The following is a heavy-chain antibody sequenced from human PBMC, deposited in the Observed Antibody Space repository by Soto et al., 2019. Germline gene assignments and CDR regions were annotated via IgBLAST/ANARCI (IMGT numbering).Heavy chain of an antibody. J-gene: IGHJ5*01. CDR1: GFTFSIFG. V-gene: IGHV3-33*01. Sequence: PGGSLRLSCAASGFTFSIFGMHWVRQAPGRGLEWAAIIWYDGSNAYYADSVRGRFTISRDNSKNTVYLQMNSLRAEDTAGYYCAIDLRYQEVWFDSWGQGTLVTVSS. CDR2: IWYDGSNA. D-gene: IGHD2-2*01. CDR3: AIDLRYQEVWFDS.